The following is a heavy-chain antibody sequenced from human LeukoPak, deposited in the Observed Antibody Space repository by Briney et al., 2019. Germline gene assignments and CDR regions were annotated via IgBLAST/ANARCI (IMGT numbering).Heavy chain of an antibody. J-gene: IGHJ4*02. CDR2: ISSSSSYI. D-gene: IGHD6-13*01. CDR3: ARDRESSSWFDY. CDR1: GFTFSSYS. V-gene: IGHV3-21*01. Sequence: PVGSLRLSCVASGFTFSSYSMNWVRQAPGKGLEWVSSISSSSSYIYYADSVKGRFTISRDNAKNSLYLQMKSLRAEDTAVYYCARDRESSSWFDYWGQGTLVTVSS.